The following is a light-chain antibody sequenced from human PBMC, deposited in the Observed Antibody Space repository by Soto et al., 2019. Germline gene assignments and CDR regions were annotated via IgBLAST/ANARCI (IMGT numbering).Light chain of an antibody. Sequence: IPTLQSPSSSPASVGDRVTITCRARQSVSSWLAWFQQKPGKHPQLLIYTDSSLESGVPSRFSGSGSGTEFTLSISSLQPDDFASYYCQQYSTYWTFGQGTKVDI. V-gene: IGKV1-5*03. J-gene: IGKJ1*01. CDR3: QQYSTYWT. CDR1: QSVSSW. CDR2: TDS.